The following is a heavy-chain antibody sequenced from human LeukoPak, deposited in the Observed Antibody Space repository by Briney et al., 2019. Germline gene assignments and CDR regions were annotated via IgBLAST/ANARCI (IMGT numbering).Heavy chain of an antibody. Sequence: GGSLNLSCAASGFTFSSYSMNWVCQAPGKGLEWVSSISSSSSYIYYADSVKGRFTISRDNAKNSLYLQMNSLRAEDTAVYYCARGLWSGDPVDYGMDVWGQGTTVTVSS. CDR3: ARGLWSGDPVDYGMDV. D-gene: IGHD4-17*01. V-gene: IGHV3-21*01. J-gene: IGHJ6*02. CDR2: ISSSSSYI. CDR1: GFTFSSYS.